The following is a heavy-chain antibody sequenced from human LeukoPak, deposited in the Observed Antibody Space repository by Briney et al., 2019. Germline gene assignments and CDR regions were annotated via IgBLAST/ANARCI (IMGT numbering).Heavy chain of an antibody. CDR2: IYSGGST. D-gene: IGHD3-3*02. CDR3: ARVGDHFHWNLDL. Sequence: GGSLRLSCAASGVTLSTYYMNWVRQAPGKGLEWVSIIYSGGSTYYADSVKGRFTIPRDTSKHTLSLQMYSLRAEDTAVYFCARVGDHFHWNLDLWGRGTLVTVSS. V-gene: IGHV3-53*01. CDR1: GVTLSTYY. J-gene: IGHJ2*01.